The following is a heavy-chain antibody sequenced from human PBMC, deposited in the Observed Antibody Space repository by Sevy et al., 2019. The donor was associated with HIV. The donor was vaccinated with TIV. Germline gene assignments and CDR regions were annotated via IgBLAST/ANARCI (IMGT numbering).Heavy chain of an antibody. CDR2: ISYDGSNK. V-gene: IGHV3-30-3*01. J-gene: IGHJ6*02. CDR1: GFTFSSYA. CDR3: ARGGVATETYYYYGIDV. D-gene: IGHD5-12*01. Sequence: GGSLRLSCAASGFTFSSYAMHWVRQAPGKGLEWVAVISYDGSNKYYADSVKGRFTISRDNSKNTLYLQMNSLRAEDTAVYYCARGGVATETYYYYGIDVWGQGTTVTVSS.